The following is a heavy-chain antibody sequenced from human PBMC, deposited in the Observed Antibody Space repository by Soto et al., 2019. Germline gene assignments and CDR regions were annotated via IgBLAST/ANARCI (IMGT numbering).Heavy chain of an antibody. D-gene: IGHD1-1*01. CDR2: IYYSGST. CDR3: ARVEEPKIVADRPQTWFDP. V-gene: IGHV4-31*03. Sequence: QVQLQESGPGLVKPSQTLSLTCTVSGGSISSGGYYWIWIRQHPWKGLEWIGYIYYSGSTYYNPSLKSRVTISVDTSKNHFSLKLSSVTAADTAVYYCARVEEPKIVADRPQTWFDPWGQGALVTVSS. J-gene: IGHJ5*02. CDR1: GGSISSGGYY.